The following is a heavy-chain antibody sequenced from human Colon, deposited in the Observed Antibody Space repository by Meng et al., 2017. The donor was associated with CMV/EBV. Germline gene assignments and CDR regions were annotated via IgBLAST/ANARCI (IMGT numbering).Heavy chain of an antibody. J-gene: IGHJ5*02. Sequence: SCAASGHIVRDNYMSWVRQAPGKGLEWVSVIHSGGSTYYADSVKGRFTISRDNSENSVYLQMNGLRVEDTAVYYCAREDGDYANWFDPWGQGTLVTVSS. D-gene: IGHD4-17*01. CDR1: GHIVRDNY. CDR2: IHSGGST. V-gene: IGHV3-53*05. CDR3: AREDGDYANWFDP.